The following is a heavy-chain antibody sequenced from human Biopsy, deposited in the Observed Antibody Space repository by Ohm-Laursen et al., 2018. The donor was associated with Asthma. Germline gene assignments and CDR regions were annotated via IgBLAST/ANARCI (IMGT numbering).Heavy chain of an antibody. CDR2: ISYDGNHK. CDR3: AKRRGYSGHDNDY. V-gene: IGHV3-30*18. D-gene: IGHD5-12*01. CDR1: GFAFDSYA. Sequence: SLRLSCAASGFAFDSYAMYWVRQAPGKGLEWVAVISYDGNHKFYGDSVKGRFTISRDNSKNTLYLQMNSLRTEDTAVYYCAKRRGYSGHDNDYWGQGTLVIVSS. J-gene: IGHJ4*02.